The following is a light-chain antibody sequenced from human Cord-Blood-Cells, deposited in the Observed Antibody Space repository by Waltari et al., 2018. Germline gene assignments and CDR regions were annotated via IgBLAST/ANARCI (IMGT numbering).Light chain of an antibody. V-gene: IGKV1-39*01. CDR1: QSTGSY. CDR3: QQSYSTQWT. Sequence: DIQMTQSAYSLSASVGDGVPITCRATQSTGSYLNWYQQKPGKAPKLLIYAASSLQSGVPSRVSGIGSGTDYALTIRSLQPEDLTTHYCQQSYSTQWTFGQGTRVEIK. J-gene: IGKJ1*01. CDR2: AAS.